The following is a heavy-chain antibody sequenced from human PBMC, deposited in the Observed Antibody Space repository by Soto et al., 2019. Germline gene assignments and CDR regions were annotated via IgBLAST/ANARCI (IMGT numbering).Heavy chain of an antibody. V-gene: IGHV4-34*01. CDR2: INHSGST. D-gene: IGHD2-8*02. Sequence: QVQLQQWGAGLLKPSETLSLTCAVYGRSLRGYYWTWIRQPPGTGLEWIGEINHSGSTNYNPSLKSRVTISVDTSKNQFSLKLTSVTAADTAVYYCARDKITGLFDYWGQGTLVTVSS. CDR1: GRSLRGYY. CDR3: ARDKITGLFDY. J-gene: IGHJ4*02.